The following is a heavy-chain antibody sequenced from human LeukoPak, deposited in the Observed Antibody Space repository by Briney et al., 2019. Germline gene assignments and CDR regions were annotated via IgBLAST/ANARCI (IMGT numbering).Heavy chain of an antibody. CDR1: GFTFSSYS. CDR2: ISSSSSYI. J-gene: IGHJ4*02. Sequence: GGSLRLSCAASGFTFSSYSMNWVRQAPGKGLEWVSSISSSSSYIYYADSVEGRFTISRDNAKNSLYLQMNSLRAEDTAVYYCAKHGLPLVVISAPLDYWGQGTLVTVSS. CDR3: AKHGLPLVVISAPLDY. V-gene: IGHV3-21*01. D-gene: IGHD2-15*01.